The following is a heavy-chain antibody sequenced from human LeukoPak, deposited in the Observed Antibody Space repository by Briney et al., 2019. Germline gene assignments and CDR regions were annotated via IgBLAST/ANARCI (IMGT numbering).Heavy chain of an antibody. Sequence: SETLSLTCPVSGGSISRYYWSWIRQPAGKGLEWIGRIYTSGSTNYNPSLKSRVTMSIDTSKNQFSLKLTSVTAADTAVYYCARGAETTSFDSWGQGTLVTVSS. CDR3: ARGAETTSFDS. J-gene: IGHJ4*02. V-gene: IGHV4-4*07. D-gene: IGHD1-7*01. CDR1: GGSISRYY. CDR2: IYTSGST.